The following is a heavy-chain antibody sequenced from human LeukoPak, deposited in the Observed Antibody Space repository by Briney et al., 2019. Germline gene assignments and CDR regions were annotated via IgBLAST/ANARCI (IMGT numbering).Heavy chain of an antibody. CDR2: IHRSGST. CDR3: AREIVGGFNPGAY. CDR1: PDSTTSNF. D-gene: IGHD1-14*01. Sequence: SEALSLTCTVSPDSTTSNFWSWVRQPPGKGLEWIGEIHRSGSTNYNPSLQSRVTISIDRSKNQIALELSSVTAADTAVYYCAREIVGGFNPGAYWGQGTLVTVSS. J-gene: IGHJ4*02. V-gene: IGHV4-4*02.